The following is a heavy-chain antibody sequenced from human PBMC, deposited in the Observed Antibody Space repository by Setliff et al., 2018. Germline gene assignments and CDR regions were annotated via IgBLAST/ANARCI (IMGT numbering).Heavy chain of an antibody. D-gene: IGHD7-27*01. CDR1: GGSISTYY. V-gene: IGHV4-4*07. Sequence: PSETLSLTCNVSGGSISTYYWSWIRQPAGKGLEWIGRIRSSGNTNYKPSLKSRVTMSVDTTKNQFSLKLSSVTAADTAVYYCARAGAIQGGFDIWGQGTVVTVSS. CDR2: IRSSGNT. J-gene: IGHJ3*02. CDR3: ARAGAIQGGFDI.